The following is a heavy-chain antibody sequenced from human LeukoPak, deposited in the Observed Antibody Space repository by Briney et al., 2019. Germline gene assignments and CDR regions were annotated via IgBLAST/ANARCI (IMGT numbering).Heavy chain of an antibody. D-gene: IGHD6-19*01. J-gene: IGHJ6*02. CDR1: GYTFTSYA. V-gene: IGHV7-4-1*02. CDR2: INTNTGNP. CDR3: ARGSGSGWSQNYYYYYGMDV. Sequence: ASVKVSCKASGYTFTSYAMNWVRQAPGQGLEWMGWINTNTGNPTYAQGFTGRFVFSLDTSVSTAYLQISSLKAEDTAVYYCARGSGSGWSQNYYYYYGMDVWGQGTTVTVSS.